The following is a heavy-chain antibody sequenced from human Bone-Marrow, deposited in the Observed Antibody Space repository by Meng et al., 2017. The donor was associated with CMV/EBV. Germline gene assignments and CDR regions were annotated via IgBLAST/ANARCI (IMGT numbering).Heavy chain of an antibody. CDR2: ISGSGGST. Sequence: ETRKISCAASGFTFSSYAMSWVRQAPGKGLEWVSAISGSGGSTYYADSVKGRFTISRDNSKNSLYLQMNSLRAEDTAVYYCARDWGEDIVVVTAAIDYWGQGALVTVSS. CDR3: ARDWGEDIVVVTAAIDY. V-gene: IGHV3-23*01. J-gene: IGHJ4*02. CDR1: GFTFSSYA. D-gene: IGHD2-2*01.